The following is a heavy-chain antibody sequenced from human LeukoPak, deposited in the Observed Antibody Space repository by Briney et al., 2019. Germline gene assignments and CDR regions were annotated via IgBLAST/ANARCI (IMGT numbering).Heavy chain of an antibody. J-gene: IGHJ4*02. Sequence: GGSLRLSCAASGLTFSGFAMTWVRQAPGKGLEWVSSIGAGGSITYYADSVKGRFTISRDNSKNTLYLQMNSLRAEDTAVYYCAKLWQLVRSFDYWGQGTLVTVSS. D-gene: IGHD6-6*01. CDR3: AKLWQLVRSFDY. V-gene: IGHV3-23*01. CDR2: IGAGGSIT. CDR1: GLTFSGFA.